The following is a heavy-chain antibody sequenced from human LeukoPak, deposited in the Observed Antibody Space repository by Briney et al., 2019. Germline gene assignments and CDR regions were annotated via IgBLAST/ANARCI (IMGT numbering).Heavy chain of an antibody. J-gene: IGHJ6*04. D-gene: IGHD2-15*01. CDR1: GYTFINYG. CDR3: ARYCSGGSCYSHLYYYYGMDV. V-gene: IGHV1-18*04. Sequence: ASVKVSCRASGYTFINYGISWVRQAPGQGLEWMGWISAYNGNTNYAQKLQGRVTMTTDTSTSTVYMELRSLRSDDTAVYYCARYCSGGSCYSHLYYYYGMDVWGKGTTVTVSS. CDR2: ISAYNGNT.